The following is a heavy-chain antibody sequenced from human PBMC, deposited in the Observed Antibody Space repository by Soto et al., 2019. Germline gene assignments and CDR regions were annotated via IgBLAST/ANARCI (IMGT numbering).Heavy chain of an antibody. D-gene: IGHD3-10*01. CDR1: GGSISSGDYY. CDR3: ARYGSGSSFDY. J-gene: IGHJ4*02. CDR2: IYYSGST. V-gene: IGHV4-31*03. Sequence: QVQLQESGPGLVKPSQTLSLTCTVSGGSISSGDYYWSWIRQHPGKGLEWIGYIYYSGSTYYNPSHQSRVTISVDTSKNQFSLKLTSVTAADTAVYYCARYGSGSSFDYWGQGTRVTVSS.